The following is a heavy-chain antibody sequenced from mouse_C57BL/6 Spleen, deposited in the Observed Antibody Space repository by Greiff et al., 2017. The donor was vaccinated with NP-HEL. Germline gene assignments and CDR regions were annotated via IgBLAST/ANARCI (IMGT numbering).Heavy chain of an antibody. CDR1: GFTFSSYA. CDR3: ARDATGTAYWYFDV. CDR2: ISDGGSYT. V-gene: IGHV5-4*01. Sequence: EVHLVESGGGLVKPGGSLKLSCAASGFTFSSYAMSWVRQTPEKRLEWVATISDGGSYTYYPDNVKGRFTISRDNAKNNLYLQMSHLKSEDTAMYYCARDATGTAYWYFDVWGTGTTVTVSS. D-gene: IGHD4-1*02. J-gene: IGHJ1*03.